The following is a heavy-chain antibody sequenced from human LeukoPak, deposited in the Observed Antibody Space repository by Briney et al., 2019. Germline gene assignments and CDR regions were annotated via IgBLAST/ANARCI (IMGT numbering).Heavy chain of an antibody. CDR1: GFTFSSYA. J-gene: IGHJ4*02. CDR3: AKDLSTFGVVTTPDY. V-gene: IGHV3-9*01. Sequence: PGGSLRLSCAASGFTFSSYAMSWVRQAPGKGLEWVSGISWNNGSIGYADSVKGRFTISRDNAKNSLYLQMNSLSAEDTALYYCAKDLSTFGVVTTPDYWGQGTLVTVSS. D-gene: IGHD3-3*01. CDR2: ISWNNGSI.